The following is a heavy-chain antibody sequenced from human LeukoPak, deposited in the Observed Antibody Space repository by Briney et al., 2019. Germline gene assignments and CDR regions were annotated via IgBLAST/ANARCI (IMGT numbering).Heavy chain of an antibody. CDR3: ARELLTGSPFDY. Sequence: ASVKVSCKASGYTFTGYYIHWVRQAPGQGLEWMGWINPNSGGTNYAQKFQGRVTMTRDTSISTAYVELSRLRSDDTAVYYCARELLTGSPFDYWGQGTLVTVSS. V-gene: IGHV1-2*02. CDR2: INPNSGGT. CDR1: GYTFTGYY. D-gene: IGHD3-9*01. J-gene: IGHJ4*02.